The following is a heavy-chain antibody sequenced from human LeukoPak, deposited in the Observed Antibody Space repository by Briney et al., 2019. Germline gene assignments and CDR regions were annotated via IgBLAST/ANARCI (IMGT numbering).Heavy chain of an antibody. CDR2: IKEDESAK. J-gene: IGHJ4*02. CDR1: GFTFNSYW. V-gene: IGHV3-7*01. D-gene: IGHD1-26*01. Sequence: PGGSLRLSCAASGFTFNSYWMAWVRQAPGKGLEWVANIKEDESAKRQADSVKGRFTISRDNAQNSVYLQMSSLRGEDTAVYYCARDVGGSLDYWGQGTLVTVSS. CDR3: ARDVGGSLDY.